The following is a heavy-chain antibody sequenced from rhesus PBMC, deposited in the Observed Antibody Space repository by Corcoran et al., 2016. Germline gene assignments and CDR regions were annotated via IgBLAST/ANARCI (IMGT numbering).Heavy chain of an antibody. CDR3: ARITGELIKGDV. CDR2: IYWVDSK. Sequence: QVTLKESGLALVKPTQTLTLTCIFAGSSPTTGAMGVGWIRQPPGKAPEWIARIYWVDSKYYTKSLKTRLTISKGTSKNQVVLTMTNMDLVDTATYYCARITGELIKGDVWGAGVLVTVSS. V-gene: IGHV2S1*01. D-gene: IGHD3-34*01. CDR1: GSSPTTGAMG. J-gene: IGHJ5-1*01.